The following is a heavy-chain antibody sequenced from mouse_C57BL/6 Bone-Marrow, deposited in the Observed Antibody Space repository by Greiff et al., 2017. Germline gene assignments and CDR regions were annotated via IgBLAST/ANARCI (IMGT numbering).Heavy chain of an antibody. CDR1: GYTFTSYW. D-gene: IGHD2-5*01. CDR2: IYPGSGST. J-gene: IGHJ1*03. Sequence: QVQLQQPGAELVKPGASVKMSCKASGYTFTSYWITWLKQRPGQGLEWIGDIYPGSGSTNYHEKFKSKATLTVATSSSTAYMQLSSLTSEDSAVYYCARPYYSNYWYFDVWGTGTTVTVSS. V-gene: IGHV1-55*01. CDR3: ARPYYSNYWYFDV.